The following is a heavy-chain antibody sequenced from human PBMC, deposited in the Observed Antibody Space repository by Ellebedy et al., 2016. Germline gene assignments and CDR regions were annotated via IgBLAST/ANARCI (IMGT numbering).Heavy chain of an antibody. V-gene: IGHV3-66*01. CDR1: GFTVGSDY. CDR3: ARWHYYASRPAFDI. CDR2: IYSDGRT. D-gene: IGHD3-10*01. Sequence: GGSLRLSCAASGFTVGSDYMNWVRQAPGKVLEWVSVIYSDGRTFYPDSMKGRFTISRDDSKNTLYLQMNSLGVEDTAVYYCARWHYYASRPAFDIWGQGTKVIVPS. J-gene: IGHJ3*02.